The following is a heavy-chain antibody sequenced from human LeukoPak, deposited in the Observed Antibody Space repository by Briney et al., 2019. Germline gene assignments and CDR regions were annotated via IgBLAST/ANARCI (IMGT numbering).Heavy chain of an antibody. D-gene: IGHD3-9*01. Sequence: PSETLSLTCTVSGGSISSYYWSWIRQPPGKGLEWIGYIYYSGSTNYNPSLKSRVTISVDTSKNQFSLKLSSVTAADTAVYYCARYYDILTGYSPWGQGTLVTVSS. J-gene: IGHJ5*02. CDR1: GGSISSYY. CDR2: IYYSGST. V-gene: IGHV4-59*08. CDR3: ARYYDILTGYSP.